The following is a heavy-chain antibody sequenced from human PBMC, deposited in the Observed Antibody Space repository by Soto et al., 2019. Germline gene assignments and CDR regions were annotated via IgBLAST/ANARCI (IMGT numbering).Heavy chain of an antibody. D-gene: IGHD1-26*01. V-gene: IGHV1-2*02. Sequence: ASVKVSCKASGYTFTAYYVHWVRQAPGQGLEWMGWVNPLTGDTTYAQKFEGRVTMTRDTSISTAYMELSRLRSDGTAIYYCARQQDRGIMAAGFDYWGQGTPVTVSS. CDR2: VNPLTGDT. CDR3: ARQQDRGIMAAGFDY. J-gene: IGHJ4*02. CDR1: GYTFTAYY.